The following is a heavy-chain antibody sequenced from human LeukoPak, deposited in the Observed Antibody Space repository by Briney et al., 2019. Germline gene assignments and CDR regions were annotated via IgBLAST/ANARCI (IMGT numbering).Heavy chain of an antibody. Sequence: PGGSLRLSCAASGFTFSGYAMSWVRQAPGKGLEWVSAISGSGGSTYCADSVKGRFTISRDNSKNTLYLQMNSLRAEDTAVYYCARAHRYFYYYYGMDVWGQGTTVTVSS. V-gene: IGHV3-23*01. CDR1: GFTFSGYA. J-gene: IGHJ6*02. CDR2: ISGSGGST. CDR3: ARAHRYFYYYYGMDV.